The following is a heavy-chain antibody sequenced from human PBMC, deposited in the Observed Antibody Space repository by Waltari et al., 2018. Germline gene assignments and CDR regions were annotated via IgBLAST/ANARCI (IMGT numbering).Heavy chain of an antibody. Sequence: QVQLVGSGGGVVQPGGSLSFSGAASGFPFSDYGMHWVRQAPGMGLEWVAFIRYDESNKYYADSVKGRFTISRDNSKNTLYLQMNGLRAEDTAVYYCAKFGYYGDNDYWGQGTLVTVSS. CDR3: AKFGYYGDNDY. D-gene: IGHD4-17*01. J-gene: IGHJ4*02. CDR2: IRYDESNK. V-gene: IGHV3-30*02. CDR1: GFPFSDYG.